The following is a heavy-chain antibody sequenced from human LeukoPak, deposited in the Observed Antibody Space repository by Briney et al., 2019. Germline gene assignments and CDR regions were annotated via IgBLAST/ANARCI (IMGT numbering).Heavy chain of an antibody. CDR3: ARYDSSGLDY. Sequence: GGSLRLSCAASGFTFSDYYMNWIRQAPGKGLEWVSYISSTGGSMYYADSVKGRFTISRDNAKNSLYLQMKSLRGEDTAVYYCARYDSSGLDYWGQGTLVTVSS. D-gene: IGHD3-22*01. J-gene: IGHJ4*02. CDR1: GFTFSDYY. CDR2: ISSTGGSM. V-gene: IGHV3-11*04.